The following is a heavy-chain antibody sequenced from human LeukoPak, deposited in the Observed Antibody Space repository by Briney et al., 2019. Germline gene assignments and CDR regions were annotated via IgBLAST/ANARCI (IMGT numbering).Heavy chain of an antibody. CDR2: IYSGGST. J-gene: IGHJ6*03. CDR1: GFTFSSYA. V-gene: IGHV3-53*01. Sequence: GGTLRLSCAASGFTFSSYAMSWVRQAPGKGLEWVSVIYSGGSTYYADSVKGRFTISRDNSKNTLYLQMNSLRAEDTAVYYCARINRDGYNSYYYYYMDVWGKGTTVTISS. D-gene: IGHD5-24*01. CDR3: ARINRDGYNSYYYYYMDV.